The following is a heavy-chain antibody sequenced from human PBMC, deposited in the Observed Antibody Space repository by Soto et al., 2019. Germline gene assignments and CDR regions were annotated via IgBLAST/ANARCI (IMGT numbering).Heavy chain of an antibody. CDR3: ATPLLVLLWFGEFRYMDV. Sequence: PGGSLRLSCAASGFTFSSYAMSWVRQAPGKGLEWVSAISGSGGSTYYADSVKGRFTISRDNSKNTLYLQMNSLRAEDTAVYYCATPLLVLLWFGEFRYMDVWGKGTTVTVSS. CDR1: GFTFSSYA. V-gene: IGHV3-23*01. CDR2: ISGSGGST. J-gene: IGHJ6*03. D-gene: IGHD3-10*01.